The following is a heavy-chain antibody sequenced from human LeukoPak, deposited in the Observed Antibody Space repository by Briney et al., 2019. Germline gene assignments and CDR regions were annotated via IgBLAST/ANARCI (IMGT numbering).Heavy chain of an antibody. D-gene: IGHD1-14*01. V-gene: IGHV4-59*11. CDR2: IYYSGST. Sequence: PSETLSLTCTVSGDSISSHYWSWIRQPPGKGLEWIGYIYYSGSTNYNPSLKSRVTISVDTSKNQFSLKLSSVTAADTAVYYCARVQPEWWLTDSYYYYMDVWGKGTTVTVSS. J-gene: IGHJ6*03. CDR3: ARVQPEWWLTDSYYYYMDV. CDR1: GDSISSHY.